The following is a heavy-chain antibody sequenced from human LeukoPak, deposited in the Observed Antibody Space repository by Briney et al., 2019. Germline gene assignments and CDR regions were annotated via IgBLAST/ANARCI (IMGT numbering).Heavy chain of an antibody. Sequence: RPSETLSLTCTVSGGSISSYYWSWIRQPPGKGLEWIGYIYYSGSTNYNPSLKSRVTISVDTSKNQFSLKLSSVTTADTAVYYCARSFYGSGSYTVWGQGTLVTVSS. CDR3: ARSFYGSGSYTV. CDR2: IYYSGST. V-gene: IGHV4-59*01. CDR1: GGSISSYY. D-gene: IGHD3-10*01. J-gene: IGHJ4*02.